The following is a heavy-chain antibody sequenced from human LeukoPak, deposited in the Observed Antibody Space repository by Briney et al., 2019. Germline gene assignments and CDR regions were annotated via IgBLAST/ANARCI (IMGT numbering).Heavy chain of an antibody. J-gene: IGHJ6*02. CDR3: ARRGLQTYYGMDV. Sequence: SVKVSCKASGDTFSSYTISWVRQAPGQGLEWMGRIIPILGIANYAQKFQGRVTITADKSTSTAYMELSSLRSEDTAVYYCARRGLQTYYGMDVWGQGTTVTVSS. CDR1: GDTFSSYT. CDR2: IIPILGIA. V-gene: IGHV1-69*02. D-gene: IGHD5-24*01.